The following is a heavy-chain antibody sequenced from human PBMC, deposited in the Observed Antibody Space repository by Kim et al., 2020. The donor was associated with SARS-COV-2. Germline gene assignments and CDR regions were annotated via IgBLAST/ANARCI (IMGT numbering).Heavy chain of an antibody. Sequence: GGSLRLSCAASGFTFSSYDMHWVRQATGKGLEWVSAICTAGDTYYPGSVKGRFTISREKAKNSLYLQMNSLRAGDTAVYYCARGSGSYGGDFDYWGQGTLVTVSS. D-gene: IGHD1-26*01. CDR2: ICTAGDT. CDR1: GFTFSSYD. CDR3: ARGSGSYGGDFDY. J-gene: IGHJ4*02. V-gene: IGHV3-13*04.